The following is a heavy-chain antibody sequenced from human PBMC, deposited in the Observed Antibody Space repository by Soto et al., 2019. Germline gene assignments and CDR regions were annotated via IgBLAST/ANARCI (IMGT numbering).Heavy chain of an antibody. J-gene: IGHJ4*02. D-gene: IGHD6-13*01. CDR3: ARVEGYSNDLDY. V-gene: IGHV1-69*02. CDR1: GGTFSSYT. CDR2: INPILGIA. Sequence: SVKVSCKASGGTFSSYTISWVRQAPGQGLEWMGRINPILGIANYAQKFQGRVTMTEDTSTGTAYMELSSLRSDDTAVYYCARVEGYSNDLDYWGQGTLVTVSS.